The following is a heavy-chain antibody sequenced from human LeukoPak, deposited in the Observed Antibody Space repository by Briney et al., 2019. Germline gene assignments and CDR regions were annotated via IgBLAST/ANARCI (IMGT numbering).Heavy chain of an antibody. CDR2: INHSGST. J-gene: IGHJ3*02. CDR1: GGSFSGYY. V-gene: IGHV4-34*01. D-gene: IGHD2-15*01. CDR3: ARAMDIVVAVAATPPAFDI. Sequence: SETLSLTCAVYGGSFSGYYWSWIRQPPGKGLEWIGEINHSGSTNYNPSLKSRVTISVDTSKNQFSLKLSSVTAADTAVYYCARAMDIVVAVAATPPAFDIWGQGTMVTVSS.